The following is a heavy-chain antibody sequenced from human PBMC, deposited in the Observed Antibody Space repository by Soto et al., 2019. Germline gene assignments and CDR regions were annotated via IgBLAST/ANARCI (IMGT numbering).Heavy chain of an antibody. V-gene: IGHV4-30-4*01. CDR3: ARDTGSYGSGAIDY. D-gene: IGHD3-10*01. Sequence: QVQLQESGPGLVKPSQTLSLSCTVSGGSISSGDYYWTWIRQPPGKGLEWIGYIYFSGSSYYNPPLQRRVTIPVDTSKNHFSLKLSSVTASDTAVYFCARDTGSYGSGAIDYWGQGTLVTVSS. CDR2: IYFSGSS. CDR1: GGSISSGDYY. J-gene: IGHJ4*02.